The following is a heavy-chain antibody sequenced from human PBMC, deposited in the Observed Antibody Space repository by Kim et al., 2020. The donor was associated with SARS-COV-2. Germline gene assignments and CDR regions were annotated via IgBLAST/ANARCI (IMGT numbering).Heavy chain of an antibody. V-gene: IGHV1-46*01. CDR2: T. Sequence: TSYAQKFQGRVTMTRDTSTSTVYMELSSLRSEDTAVYYCAAVVQTGYFDYWGQGTLVTVSS. J-gene: IGHJ4*02. CDR3: AAVVQTGYFDY. D-gene: IGHD6-19*01.